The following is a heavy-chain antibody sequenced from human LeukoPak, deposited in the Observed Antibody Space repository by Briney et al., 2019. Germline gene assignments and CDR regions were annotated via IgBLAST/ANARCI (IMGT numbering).Heavy chain of an antibody. D-gene: IGHD7-27*01. CDR3: ARRTGDGAFDI. J-gene: IGHJ3*02. Sequence: GASVKVSCKASGYTFSDNHMHWVRQAPGKGLEWMGWISPNSGGTNYAQKFRGRVTMTRDTSISTAYMELSGLTPDDTAVYYCARRTGDGAFDIWGQGTVVTVSS. CDR2: ISPNSGGT. CDR1: GYTFSDNH. V-gene: IGHV1-2*02.